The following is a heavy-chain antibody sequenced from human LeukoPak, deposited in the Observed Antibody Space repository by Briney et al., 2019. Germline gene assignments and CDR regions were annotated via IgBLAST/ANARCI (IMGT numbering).Heavy chain of an antibody. CDR1: GGSITSGSFY. J-gene: IGHJ4*02. CDR2: IYSSGIT. Sequence: SETLSLTCTVSGGSITSGSFYWAWIRQSAGKGLEWIGRIYSSGITNYNPSLKSRVTMSVDTSKNQFSLKLSSVTAADTAVYYCARTDSSGYYFDYWGQGTLVTVSS. V-gene: IGHV4-61*02. D-gene: IGHD3-22*01. CDR3: ARTDSSGYYFDY.